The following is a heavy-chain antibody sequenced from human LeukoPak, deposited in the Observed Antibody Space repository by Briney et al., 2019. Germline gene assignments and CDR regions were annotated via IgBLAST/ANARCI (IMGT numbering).Heavy chain of an antibody. CDR2: IYPDGKA. CDR1: GVTVSTIY. J-gene: IGHJ4*02. D-gene: IGHD3-10*01. Sequence: GGSLRLSCAAFGVTVSTIYMGWVRQAPGKGLDWVSVIYPDGKAYYAESVKGRFTISRDSSENTLFLQMNSLRAEDTAVYYCATLKGWYGEGCFDYWGQGTLVTVSS. V-gene: IGHV3-53*01. CDR3: ATLKGWYGEGCFDY.